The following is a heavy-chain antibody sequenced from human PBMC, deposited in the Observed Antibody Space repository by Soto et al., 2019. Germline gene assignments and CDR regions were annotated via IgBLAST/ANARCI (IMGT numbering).Heavy chain of an antibody. V-gene: IGHV4-59*01. Sequence: WTWLRQPPGKGLEWIGYIYYSGSTNYNPSLKSRVTISVDTSKNQFSLKLSSVTAADTAVYYCARVDSAVAIDYWGQGTLVTVSS. J-gene: IGHJ4*02. CDR3: ARVDSAVAIDY. CDR2: IYYSGST. D-gene: IGHD6-19*01.